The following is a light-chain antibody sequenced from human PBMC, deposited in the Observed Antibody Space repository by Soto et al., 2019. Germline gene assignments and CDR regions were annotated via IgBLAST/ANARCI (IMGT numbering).Light chain of an antibody. J-gene: IGKJ5*01. CDR2: GAS. V-gene: IGKV3-15*01. CDR3: QQYNNWPS. Sequence: EIVMTQSPGTLSVSPGETVTLSCRASHIVTSDLAWYQHKPGQTPRLLIHGASYRDTGIPVRFSGAGSGTEFTLTISSLQSEDFAVYFCQQYNNWPSFGQGTRLEI. CDR1: HIVTSD.